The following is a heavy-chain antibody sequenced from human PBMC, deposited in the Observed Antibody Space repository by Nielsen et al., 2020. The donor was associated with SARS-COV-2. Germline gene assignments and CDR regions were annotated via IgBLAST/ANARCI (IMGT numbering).Heavy chain of an antibody. CDR3: ARELGDYLDS. J-gene: IGHJ4*02. Sequence: SETLSLTCTVSGGSISNDYWSWVRQAPGKGLEWFGYVHNSGSTTYNPSLKSRVTISVDTSKNQFSLKLSSVTAADTAVYYCARELGDYLDSWGQGSLVTVSS. CDR2: VHNSGST. D-gene: IGHD3-16*01. CDR1: GGSISNDY. V-gene: IGHV4-59*13.